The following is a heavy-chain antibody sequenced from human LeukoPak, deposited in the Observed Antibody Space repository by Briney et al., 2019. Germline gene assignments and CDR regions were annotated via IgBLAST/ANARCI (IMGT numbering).Heavy chain of an antibody. J-gene: IGHJ4*02. CDR1: GYSISSGYY. CDR3: ARVRPGTTDFDY. D-gene: IGHD1-7*01. Sequence: SETLSLTCAVSGYSISSGYYWGWIRQPPGKGLEWIGSIYHSGSTYYNPSLKSRATISVDTSKNQFSLKLSSVTAADTAVYYCARVRPGTTDFDYWGQGTLVTVSS. V-gene: IGHV4-38-2*01. CDR2: IYHSGST.